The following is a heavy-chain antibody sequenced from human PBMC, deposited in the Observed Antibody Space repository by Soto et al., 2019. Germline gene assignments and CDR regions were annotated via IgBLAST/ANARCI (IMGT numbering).Heavy chain of an antibody. J-gene: IGHJ6*02. V-gene: IGHV1-18*01. CDR3: ARDPHYDSSGYYYVPYYYYYGMDV. CDR2: ISAYNGNT. Sequence: GASVKVSCKASGYTFTSYGISWVRQAPGQGLEWMGWISAYNGNTNYAQKLQGRVTMTTDTSTSTAYMELRSLRSDDTAVYYCARDPHYDSSGYYYVPYYYYYGMDVWGQGTTVTVSS. D-gene: IGHD3-22*01. CDR1: GYTFTSYG.